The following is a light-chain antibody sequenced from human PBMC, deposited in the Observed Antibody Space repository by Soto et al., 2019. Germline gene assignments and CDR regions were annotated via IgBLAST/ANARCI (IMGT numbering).Light chain of an antibody. Sequence: EIVLTQSPATLSLSPGERATLSCRASQSVSSYLAWYQQKPGQAPRIIIYDASNRATGIPARFSGSGSGTDCTLTISSLEPEDVAVYYCQQRSNWPGTFGQGTRLEI. CDR3: QQRSNWPGT. J-gene: IGKJ5*01. CDR2: DAS. V-gene: IGKV3-11*01. CDR1: QSVSSY.